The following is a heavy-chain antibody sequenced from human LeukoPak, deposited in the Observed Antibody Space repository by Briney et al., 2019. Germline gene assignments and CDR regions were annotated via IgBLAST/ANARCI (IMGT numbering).Heavy chain of an antibody. D-gene: IGHD6-6*01. CDR2: ISWNSGSI. V-gene: IGHV3-9*01. J-gene: IGHJ4*02. Sequence: SGRSLRLSCAASGFTFDDYAMHWVRHAPGKGLEWVSGISWNSGSIGYADSVKGRFTISRDNAKNSLYLQMNSLRAEDTALYYCAKGSAYSSSYEFDYWGQGTLVTVSS. CDR3: AKGSAYSSSYEFDY. CDR1: GFTFDDYA.